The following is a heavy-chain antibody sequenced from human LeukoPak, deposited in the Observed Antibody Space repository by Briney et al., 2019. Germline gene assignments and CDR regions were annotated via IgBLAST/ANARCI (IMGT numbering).Heavy chain of an antibody. J-gene: IGHJ4*02. D-gene: IGHD3-22*01. Sequence: GGSLRLSCAASGFTFGSYAMSWVRQAPGKGLEWVSAISGSGGSTYYADSVKGRFTISRDNSKNTLYLQMNSLRAEDTAVYYCAKDLGYYDSSGYYWDYWGQGTLVSVST. CDR1: GFTFGSYA. CDR3: AKDLGYYDSSGYYWDY. V-gene: IGHV3-23*01. CDR2: ISGSGGST.